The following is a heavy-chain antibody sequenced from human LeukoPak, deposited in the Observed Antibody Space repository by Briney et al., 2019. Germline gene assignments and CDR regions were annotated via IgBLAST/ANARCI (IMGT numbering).Heavy chain of an antibody. J-gene: IGHJ4*02. Sequence: GGSLRLSCAASGFTFSNAWMNWVRQAPGKGLEWVGRIKSKTDGGTTDYAAPVKGRFTISRDDSKNTLYLQMNSLKTEDTAVYYCTTAPYYYGSGSYYITFDYWGQGTLVTVSS. CDR2: IKSKTDGGTT. CDR1: GFTFSNAW. V-gene: IGHV3-15*07. D-gene: IGHD3-10*01. CDR3: TTAPYYYGSGSYYITFDY.